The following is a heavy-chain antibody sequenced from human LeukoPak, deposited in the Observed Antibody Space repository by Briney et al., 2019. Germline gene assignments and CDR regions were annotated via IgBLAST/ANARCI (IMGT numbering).Heavy chain of an antibody. CDR1: GGTFSSYA. D-gene: IGHD4-17*01. CDR2: IIPVLAIA. Sequence: ASVKVSCKASGGTFSSYAISWVRQAPGQGLEWMGRIIPVLAIANYAQKFQGRVTITADKSTSTAYMELSSLRSEDTAVYYCARDNGDYDAFDVWGQGTMVTVSS. CDR3: ARDNGDYDAFDV. V-gene: IGHV1-69*04. J-gene: IGHJ3*01.